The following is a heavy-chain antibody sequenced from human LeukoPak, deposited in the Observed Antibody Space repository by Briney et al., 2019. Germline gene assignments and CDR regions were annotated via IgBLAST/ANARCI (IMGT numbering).Heavy chain of an antibody. CDR2: IGAYNGNT. J-gene: IGHJ2*01. CDR3: ARPYYYDSSGYYRDWYFDL. D-gene: IGHD3-22*01. Sequence: ASVKVSCKASGYTFTSYGISWVRQAPGQGLEWMGWIGAYNGNTNYAQKLQGRVTMTTDTSTSTAYMELRSLRSDDTAVYYCARPYYYDSSGYYRDWYFDLWGRGTLVTVSS. V-gene: IGHV1-18*01. CDR1: GYTFTSYG.